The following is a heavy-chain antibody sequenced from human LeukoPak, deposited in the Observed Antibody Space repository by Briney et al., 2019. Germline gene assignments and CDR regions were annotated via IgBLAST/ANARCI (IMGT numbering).Heavy chain of an antibody. V-gene: IGHV1-2*02. CDR2: INPNSGGT. D-gene: IGHD3-10*02. Sequence: GASVKVSCKASGYTFTGYYMHWVRQAPGQGLEWMGWINPNSGGTNYAQKFQGRVTMARDTSISTAYMELSRLRSDDTAVYYCARVRVRGVPWDYWGQGTLVTVSS. CDR3: ARVRVRGVPWDY. J-gene: IGHJ4*02. CDR1: GYTFTGYY.